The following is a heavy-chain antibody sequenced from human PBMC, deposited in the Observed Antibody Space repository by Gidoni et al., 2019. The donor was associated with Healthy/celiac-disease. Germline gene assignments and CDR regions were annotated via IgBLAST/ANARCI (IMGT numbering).Heavy chain of an antibody. D-gene: IGHD4-17*01. CDR3: ARVETTVTTFDY. Sequence: QLQLHESGSGLVKLSQTLSLTCALPGGSISSGCYPWRWLRQPPGKGLGWIGYIYHSGSTYYNPSLKSRVTMSVDRSKSQFSLKLSSVTAADTAVYYCARVETTVTTFDYWGQGTLVTVSS. J-gene: IGHJ4*02. CDR1: GGSISSGCYP. V-gene: IGHV4-30-2*01. CDR2: IYHSGST.